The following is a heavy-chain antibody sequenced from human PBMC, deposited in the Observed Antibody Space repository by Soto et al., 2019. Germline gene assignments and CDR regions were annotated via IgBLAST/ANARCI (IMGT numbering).Heavy chain of an antibody. CDR3: AKDSDGGSYFDWFDP. J-gene: IGHJ5*02. Sequence: GGSLRLSCAASGFTFSSYAMSWVRQAPGKGLEWVSAISGSGGSTYYADSVKGRFTISRDNSKNTLYLQMNSLRAEDTAVYYCAKDSDGGSYFDWFDPWGQGTLVTAPQ. CDR1: GFTFSSYA. V-gene: IGHV3-23*01. CDR2: ISGSGGST. D-gene: IGHD1-26*01.